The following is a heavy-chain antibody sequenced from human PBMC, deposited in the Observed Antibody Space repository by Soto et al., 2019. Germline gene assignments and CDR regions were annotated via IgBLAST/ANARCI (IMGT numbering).Heavy chain of an antibody. CDR1: GDSIHNYY. V-gene: IGHV4-59*01. CDR2: IYDSGST. J-gene: IGHJ6*02. CDR3: ARGTKYYYQGMDV. Sequence: KASETLSLTCTVSGDSIHNYYWTWIRQPPGKGLEWIGYIYDSGSTSYNPSLKSRLTMSVDTSKNQFSLKLKSVTAADTAVYYCARGTKYYYQGMDVWGQGTTVTVSS.